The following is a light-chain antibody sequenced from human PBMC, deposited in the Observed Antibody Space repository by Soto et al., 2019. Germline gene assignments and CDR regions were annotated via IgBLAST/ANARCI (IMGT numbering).Light chain of an antibody. CDR3: SSYAGGHNLV. Sequence: QSALTQPPSASGSPGQSVTISCTGTSSDVGGYNYVSWYQQHPGKAPKLVFYEVSKRPSGVPDRFSGSKSGNTASLTVSGLQAEDEASYYCSSYAGGHNLVFGGGTQLTVL. CDR2: EVS. CDR1: SSDVGGYNY. J-gene: IGLJ2*01. V-gene: IGLV2-8*01.